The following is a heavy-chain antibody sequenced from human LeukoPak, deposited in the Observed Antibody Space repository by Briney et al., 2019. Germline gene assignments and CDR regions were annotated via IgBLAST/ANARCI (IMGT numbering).Heavy chain of an antibody. J-gene: IGHJ5*02. CDR1: GFTFSSYS. Sequence: GGSLRLSCAASGFTFSSYSMNWVRQAPGKGLEWVSSISGSSSYIYYADSVKGRFTISRDNAKNSLYLQMNSLRAEDTAVYYCARDSSHSSSDGDWFDPWGQGTLVTVSS. V-gene: IGHV3-21*01. CDR3: ARDSSHSSSDGDWFDP. D-gene: IGHD6-13*01. CDR2: ISGSSSYI.